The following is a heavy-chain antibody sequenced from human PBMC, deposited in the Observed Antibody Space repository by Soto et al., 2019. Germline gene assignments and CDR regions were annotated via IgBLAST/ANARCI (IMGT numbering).Heavy chain of an antibody. J-gene: IGHJ4*02. CDR2: IIPIFGTA. D-gene: IGHD3-22*01. CDR1: GGTFSSYA. V-gene: IGHV1-69*01. CDR3: ARDSNTYESSGPHYFDY. Sequence: QVQLVQSGAEVKKPGSSVKVSCKASGGTFSSYAISWVRQAPGQGLEWMGGIIPIFGTANYAQKFQGRVTITADESTSTAYMELSSLRSEDTAVYYCARDSNTYESSGPHYFDYWGQGTLVTVSS.